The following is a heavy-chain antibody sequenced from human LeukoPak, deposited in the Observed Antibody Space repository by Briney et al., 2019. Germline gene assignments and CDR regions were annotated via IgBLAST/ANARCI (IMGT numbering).Heavy chain of an antibody. D-gene: IGHD6-6*01. CDR2: IYHSGST. J-gene: IGHJ6*03. Sequence: PSETLSLTCTVSGYSISSGYYWGWIRQPPGKGLEWIGSIYHSGSTHYNPSLKSRVTISVDTSKNQFSLKLSPVTAADTAVYYCASRTPSIAALLGYYYMDVWGKGTTVTVSS. V-gene: IGHV4-38-2*02. CDR3: ASRTPSIAALLGYYYMDV. CDR1: GYSISSGYY.